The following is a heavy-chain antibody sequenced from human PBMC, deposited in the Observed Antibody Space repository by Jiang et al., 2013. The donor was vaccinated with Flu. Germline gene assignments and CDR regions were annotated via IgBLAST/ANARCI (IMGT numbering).Heavy chain of an antibody. CDR2: INHSGST. J-gene: IGHJ5*02. V-gene: IGHV4-34*01. CDR1: GGSFSGYY. Sequence: LLKPSETLSLTCAVYGGSFSGYYWSWIRQPPGKGLEWIGEINHSGSTNYNPSLKSRVTISVDTSKNQFSLKLSSVTAADTAVYYCGTHMKYSYYNWFDPWGQGTLVTVSS. CDR3: GTHMKYSYYNWFDP. D-gene: IGHD5-18*01.